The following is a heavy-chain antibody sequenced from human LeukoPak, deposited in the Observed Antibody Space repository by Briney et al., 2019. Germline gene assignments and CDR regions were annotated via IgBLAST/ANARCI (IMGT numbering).Heavy chain of an antibody. D-gene: IGHD5-18*01. CDR3: ARDTSYSYGPRQDYYYYGMDV. Sequence: GASVKVSCKASGYTFTSYDINWVRQATGQGLEWMGWMNPNSGNTGYAQKFQGRVTMTRNTSISTAYMELSSLRSEDTAVYYCARDTSYSYGPRQDYYYYGMDVWGQGTTVTVSS. CDR1: GYTFTSYD. V-gene: IGHV1-8*01. J-gene: IGHJ6*02. CDR2: MNPNSGNT.